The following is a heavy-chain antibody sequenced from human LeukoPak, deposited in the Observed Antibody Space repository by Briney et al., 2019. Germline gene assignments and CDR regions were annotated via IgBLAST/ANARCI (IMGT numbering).Heavy chain of an antibody. J-gene: IGHJ6*02. V-gene: IGHV1-46*01. Sequence: ASVKVSCKASGYTFTSYYMHWVRQAPGQGLEWMGIINPSGGSTSYAQKFQGRVTMTRDTSTSTVYMELSSLRSEDTAVCYCGGHLDRGMDVWGQGTTVTVSS. CDR2: INPSGGST. CDR1: GYTFTSYY. D-gene: IGHD3-3*02. CDR3: GGHLDRGMDV.